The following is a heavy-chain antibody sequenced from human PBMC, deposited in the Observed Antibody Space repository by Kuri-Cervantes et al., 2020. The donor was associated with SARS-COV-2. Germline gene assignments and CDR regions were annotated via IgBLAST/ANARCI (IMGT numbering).Heavy chain of an antibody. V-gene: IGHV3-74*01. D-gene: IGHD6-13*01. CDR3: ARGPLYSSSWYDWFDP. J-gene: IGHJ5*02. CDR1: GFTFSSYW. Sequence: GGSLRLSCAASGFTFSSYWMHWVRQAPGKGLVWVSRINSDGSSTSYAGSVKGRFTISRDNAKNTLYLQMNSLRAEDTAVYYCARGPLYSSSWYDWFDPWGQGTLVTVSS. CDR2: INSDGSST.